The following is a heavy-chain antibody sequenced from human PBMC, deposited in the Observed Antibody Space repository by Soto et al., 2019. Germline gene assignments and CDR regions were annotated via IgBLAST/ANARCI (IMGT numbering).Heavy chain of an antibody. V-gene: IGHV3-23*01. CDR2: ISGSGGST. CDR1: GFTFTNYG. D-gene: IGHD6-13*01. J-gene: IGHJ4*02. Sequence: GSLRLSCAASGFTFTNYGMNWARQAPGMGLEWVSAISGSGGSTYYADSVKGRFTISRDNSKNTLYLQMNSLRAEDTAVYYCAKDRRRAAAEIDYWGQGTLVTVSS. CDR3: AKDRRRAAAEIDY.